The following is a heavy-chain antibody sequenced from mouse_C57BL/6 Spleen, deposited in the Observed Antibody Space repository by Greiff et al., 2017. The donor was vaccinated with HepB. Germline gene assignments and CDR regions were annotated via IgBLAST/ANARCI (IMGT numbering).Heavy chain of an antibody. V-gene: IGHV5-9-1*02. CDR2: ISSGGDYI. Sequence: DVMLVESGEGLVKPGGSLKLSCAASGFTFSSYAMSWVRQTPEKRLEWVAYISSGGDYIYYADTVKGRFTISRDNARNTLYLQMSSLKSEDTAMYYCTRDRGAYGNYIFAYWGQGTLVTVSA. J-gene: IGHJ3*01. CDR1: GFTFSSYA. CDR3: TRDRGAYGNYIFAY. D-gene: IGHD2-1*01.